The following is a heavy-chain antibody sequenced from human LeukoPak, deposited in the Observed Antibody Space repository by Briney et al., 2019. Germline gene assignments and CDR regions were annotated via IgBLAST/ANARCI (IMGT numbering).Heavy chain of an antibody. J-gene: IGHJ6*02. CDR1: GYTFTSYD. CDR2: MNPNSGNT. Sequence: ASVKVSCKASGYTFTSYDINWVRQATGQGLEWMGWMNPNSGNTGYAQKFQGRVTMTRNTSISTAYMELSSLRSEDTAVYYCATLSHYYGSGSYYTHYYYGMDVWGQGTTVTVSS. V-gene: IGHV1-8*02. D-gene: IGHD3-10*01. CDR3: ATLSHYYGSGSYYTHYYYGMDV.